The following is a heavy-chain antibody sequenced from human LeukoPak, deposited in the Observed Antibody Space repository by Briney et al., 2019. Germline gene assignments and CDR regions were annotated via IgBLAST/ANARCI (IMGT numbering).Heavy chain of an antibody. D-gene: IGHD2-21*01. CDR1: GFTFTSFA. V-gene: IGHV3-30*18. CDR2: ISSDGLSE. CDR3: AKDLDRGDVYYYYYGMDV. J-gene: IGHJ6*02. Sequence: GESLRLSCAASGFTFTSFAMHWVRQAPGKGLEWVATISSDGLSENSADPVKGRFTISRDNSKNTLYLQMNSLRAEDTAVYYCAKDLDRGDVYYYYYGMDVWGQGTTVTVSS.